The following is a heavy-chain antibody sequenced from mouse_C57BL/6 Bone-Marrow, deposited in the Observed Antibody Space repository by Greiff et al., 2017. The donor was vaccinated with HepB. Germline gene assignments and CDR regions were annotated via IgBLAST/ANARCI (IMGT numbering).Heavy chain of an antibody. CDR1: GYTFTSYW. CDR3: ARDDYGCAY. CDR2: INPNSGST. D-gene: IGHD2-4*01. V-gene: IGHV1-64*01. J-gene: IGHJ3*01. Sequence: QVQLQQSGAELVKPGASVKLSCKASGYTFTSYWMHWVKQRPGQGLEWIGMINPNSGSTNYNEKFKSKATLTVDQSSSSAYMQLSSLTSEDSAVYSFARDDYGCAYWGQGTLVTVSA.